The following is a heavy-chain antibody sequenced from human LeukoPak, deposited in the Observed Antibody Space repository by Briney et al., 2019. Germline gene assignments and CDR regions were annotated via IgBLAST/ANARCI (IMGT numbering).Heavy chain of an antibody. D-gene: IGHD3-10*01. CDR2: ISGSTTYI. CDR3: ARELYYYGSGSRAFDI. J-gene: IGHJ3*02. V-gene: IGHV3-21*01. CDR1: GFTFSSFF. Sequence: TGGSLRLSCEASGFTFSSFFMNWVRQAPGKGLEWVSSISGSTTYIYYADSVKGRFTVSRDNAKNSLYLQMNFLRAEDTAVYYCARELYYYGSGSRAFDIWGQGTMVTVSS.